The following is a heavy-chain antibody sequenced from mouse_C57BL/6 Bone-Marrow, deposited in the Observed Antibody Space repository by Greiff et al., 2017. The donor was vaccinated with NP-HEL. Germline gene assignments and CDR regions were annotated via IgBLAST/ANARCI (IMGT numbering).Heavy chain of an antibody. D-gene: IGHD4-1*02. CDR1: GYTFTSYW. CDR3: ARYRASTGTRARDY. CDR2: INPSSGYT. V-gene: IGHV1-7*01. Sequence: VQLVESGADLAKPGASVKLSCKASGYTFTSYWMHWVKQRPGQGLEWIGYINPSSGYTKYNQKFKDKATLTAAKSSSTAYMQLSSLTYEDAAVYYCARYRASTGTRARDYWGQGTSVTVSS. J-gene: IGHJ4*01.